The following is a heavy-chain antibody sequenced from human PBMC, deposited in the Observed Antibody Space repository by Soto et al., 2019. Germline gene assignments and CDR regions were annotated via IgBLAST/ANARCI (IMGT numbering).Heavy chain of an antibody. CDR3: AREIWSSSGPQNFFDY. CDR2: ISAYNGKT. V-gene: IGHV1-18*01. CDR1: GYTFGSYA. Sequence: QVQLVQSGAEVKKPGASVKVSCKATGYTFGSYAMIWVRQAPGQGLEWMGYISAYNGKTNYAQKLQGRVTMATDTSTSTACVELTSRRSDNTAVYYCAREIWSSSGPQNFFDYWGQGTLVTASS. D-gene: IGHD6-19*01. J-gene: IGHJ4*02.